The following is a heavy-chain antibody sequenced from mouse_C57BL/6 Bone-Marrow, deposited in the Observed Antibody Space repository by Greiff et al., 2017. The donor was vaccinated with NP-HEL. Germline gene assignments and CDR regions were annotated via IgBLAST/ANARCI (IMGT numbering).Heavy chain of an antibody. CDR2: IYPGSGST. CDR3: ATDYYGSSPYFDY. D-gene: IGHD1-1*01. Sequence: QVQLQQSGAELVKPGASVKMSCKASGYTFTSYWITWVKQRPGQGLEWIGDIYPGSGSTTYNEKFKSKATLTVDTSTSTAYMQLSSLTSEDSAGYYCATDYYGSSPYFDYWGQGTTLTVSS. CDR1: GYTFTSYW. V-gene: IGHV1-55*01. J-gene: IGHJ2*01.